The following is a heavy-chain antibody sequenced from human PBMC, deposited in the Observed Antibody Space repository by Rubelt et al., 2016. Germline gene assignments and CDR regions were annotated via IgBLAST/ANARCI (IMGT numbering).Heavy chain of an antibody. J-gene: IGHJ6*03. Sequence: QLQLQESGPGLVKPSETLSLPCTVSGGSISSSTYYWGWIRQPPGKGLEWIGRIYYSGITHYHPSLKRRVPISVDTSKNQFAVKVSTGTDGETAGCYCGRQCARHGEWGWDVWGKGTMVTV. CDR3: GRQCARHGEWGWDV. CDR2: IYYSGIT. CDR1: GGSISSSTYY. D-gene: IGHD3-10*01. V-gene: IGHV4-39*01.